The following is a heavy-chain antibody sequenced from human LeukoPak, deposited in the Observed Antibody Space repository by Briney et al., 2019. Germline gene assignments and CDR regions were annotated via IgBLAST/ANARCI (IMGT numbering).Heavy chain of an antibody. CDR2: IYPGDSQT. Sequence: GESLKISCKASGNTFTTYWIGWVRQMPGKGLEWMGIIYPGDSQTRYSPSFQGQVTISADKSSNTAYLQWNSLQASDTAMYFCARTYGGVDYWGQGTLVTVSS. V-gene: IGHV5-51*01. D-gene: IGHD4-23*01. J-gene: IGHJ4*02. CDR1: GNTFTTYW. CDR3: ARTYGGVDY.